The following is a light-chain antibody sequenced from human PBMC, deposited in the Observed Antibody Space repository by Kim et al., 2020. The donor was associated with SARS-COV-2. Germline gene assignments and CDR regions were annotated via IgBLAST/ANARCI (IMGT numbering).Light chain of an antibody. CDR2: QDS. V-gene: IGLV3-1*01. CDR3: QAWDSSTADV. CDR1: KLGDKY. J-gene: IGLJ1*01. Sequence: SYELTRPPSVSVSPGQTASITCSGDKLGDKYACWYQQKPGQSPVLVIYQDSKRPSGIPERFSGSNSGNTATLTISGTQAMDEADYYCQAWDSSTADVFGTGTKVTVL.